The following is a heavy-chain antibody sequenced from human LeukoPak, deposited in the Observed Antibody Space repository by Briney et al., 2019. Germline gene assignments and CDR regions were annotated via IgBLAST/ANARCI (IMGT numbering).Heavy chain of an antibody. J-gene: IGHJ3*02. V-gene: IGHV4-39*01. Sequence: PSETLSLTCTVSGGSISSSLYSWGWIRQPPGKGLEWIGNIYYSGNTYYNPSLKSRVTISVDTSKNQFSLKMTSVTVADTAVYYCARPSIPSAAASALDIWAKGQWSPSL. D-gene: IGHD2-2*01. CDR3: ARPSIPSAAASALDI. CDR2: IYYSGNT. CDR1: GGSISSSLYS.